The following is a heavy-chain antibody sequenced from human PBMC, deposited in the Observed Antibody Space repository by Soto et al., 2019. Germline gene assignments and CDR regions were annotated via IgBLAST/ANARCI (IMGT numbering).Heavy chain of an antibody. J-gene: IGHJ4*02. D-gene: IGHD2-15*01. CDR1: GASISSTNL. Sequence: QVQLQESGPGLVKPSGTLSLTCAVSGASISSTNLWSWVRQAPGEGPEWIGEIYHSGATNYNPSLKSRVIISMDTSKNQLSLRLDSVTDADTAVYFCARHIAVPTTRGFDYWGQGTLVTVSS. CDR3: ARHIAVPTTRGFDY. CDR2: IYHSGAT. V-gene: IGHV4-4*02.